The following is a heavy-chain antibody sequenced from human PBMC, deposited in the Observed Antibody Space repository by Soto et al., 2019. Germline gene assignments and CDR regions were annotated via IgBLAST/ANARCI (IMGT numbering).Heavy chain of an antibody. CDR1: GYTFTTCG. CDR2: INAGSGDT. J-gene: IGHJ4*02. V-gene: IGHV1-3*01. D-gene: IGHD1-26*01. CDR3: ARRSPYYGIDY. Sequence: QVQLVQSGAEVKKPGASLKVSCKASGYTFTTCGIHWVRQAPGQSLEWMGWINAGSGDTKYSQKFQGRVTITRDTSADTAYMELTSLRPEDTAVYYCARRSPYYGIDYWGQGTLVTVSS.